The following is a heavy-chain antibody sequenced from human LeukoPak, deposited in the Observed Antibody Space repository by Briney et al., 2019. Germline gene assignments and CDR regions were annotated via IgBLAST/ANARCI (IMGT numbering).Heavy chain of an antibody. CDR3: AKGGKWDVTPFDY. CDR2: ISGGGGST. D-gene: IGHD1-26*01. CDR1: GFTFSDYA. V-gene: IGHV3-23*01. Sequence: GGSLRLSCAASGFTFSDYAMNWVRQAPGKGLEWVSTISGGGGSTYYADSVKGRFTISRDNSKNTLYLQVNSLRAEDTAVYYCAKGGKWDVTPFDYWGQGTLVTVSS. J-gene: IGHJ4*02.